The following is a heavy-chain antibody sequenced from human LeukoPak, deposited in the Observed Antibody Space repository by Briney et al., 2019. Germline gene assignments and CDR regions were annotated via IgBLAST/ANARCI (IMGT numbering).Heavy chain of an antibody. V-gene: IGHV3-15*01. J-gene: IGHJ5*02. CDR3: TSPRGYSGYDSGT. CDR1: GFTFSNAW. D-gene: IGHD5-12*01. Sequence: PGGSLRLSCAASGFTFSNAWMSWVRQAPGKGLEWVGRIKSKTDGGTTDYAAPVKGRFTISRDDSKNTLYLQMNSLKTEDTAVYYCTSPRGYSGYDSGTWGQGTLVTVSS. CDR2: IKSKTDGGTT.